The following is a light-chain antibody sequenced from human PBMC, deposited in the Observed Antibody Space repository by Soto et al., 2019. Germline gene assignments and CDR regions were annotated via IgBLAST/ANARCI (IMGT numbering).Light chain of an antibody. CDR3: QQYDSTPLT. J-gene: IGKJ4*01. CDR2: WAS. CDR1: QSVLYSSNNKNY. Sequence: DIVMTQSPDSLAVSLGERATINCKSSQSVLYSSNNKNYLAWYQQKPGQPPKLLIYWASTRESGVPHRFSGSGSGTDFTLTISNLQDEDVAVYYCQQYDSTPLTFGGGTTVEIK. V-gene: IGKV4-1*01.